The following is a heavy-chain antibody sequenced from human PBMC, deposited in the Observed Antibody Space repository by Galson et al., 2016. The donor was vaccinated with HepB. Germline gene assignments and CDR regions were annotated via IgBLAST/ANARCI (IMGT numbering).Heavy chain of an antibody. CDR3: ARDRGIGGIDY. CDR1: GGSISSAGYY. CDR2: INSSGSA. D-gene: IGHD1-1*01. Sequence: TLSLTCIVSGGSISSAGYYWSWIRQHPGKGLEWIGYINSSGSAYYTPSLKSRVSMSIDTSKNQFSLKLRSATAADTAVYYCARDRGIGGIDYWGQGSLVTVAA. V-gene: IGHV4-31*03. J-gene: IGHJ4*02.